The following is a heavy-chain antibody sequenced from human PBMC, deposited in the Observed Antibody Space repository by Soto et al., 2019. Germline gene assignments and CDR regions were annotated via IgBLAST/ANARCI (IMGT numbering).Heavy chain of an antibody. D-gene: IGHD1-26*01. J-gene: IGHJ4*02. CDR3: AKGYSGSYWPRFDY. CDR1: GFTFSTYS. CDR2: ISSSSSYI. Sequence: GSLRLSCAASGFTFSTYSMNWVRQAPGKGLEWVSSISSSSSYIYYADSVKGRFTISRDNAKNSLYLQMNSLRAEDTAVYYCAKGYSGSYWPRFDYWGQGTLVTVSS. V-gene: IGHV3-21*01.